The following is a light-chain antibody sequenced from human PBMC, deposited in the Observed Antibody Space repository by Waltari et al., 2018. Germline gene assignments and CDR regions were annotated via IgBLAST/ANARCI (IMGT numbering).Light chain of an antibody. J-gene: IGLJ1*01. V-gene: IGLV2-14*01. CDR1: SSDVGAYNH. Sequence: QSALTQPASVSGSPGPSITISCTGPSSDVGAYNHVSWFRQYPGKPPELIIYDVYNRPFGVSSRFSGSKSGNTASLTISGLQAGDEGDYYCSSYTDTKTYVFGSGTTVSVV. CDR3: SSYTDTKTYV. CDR2: DVY.